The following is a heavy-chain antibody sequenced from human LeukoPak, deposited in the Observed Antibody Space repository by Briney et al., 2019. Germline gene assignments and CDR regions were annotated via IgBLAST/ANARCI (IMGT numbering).Heavy chain of an antibody. V-gene: IGHV1-18*01. CDR3: ARSNSGSYYHFDY. Sequence: ASVKVSCKTSGYTFINYGITWVRQAPGQGLEWMGWISTYNDNTNYAQKFQVRVTMNTDTSTSTAYMELRGLTSDDTAVYYCARSNSGSYYHFDYWGQGTLVTVSS. CDR2: ISTYNDNT. D-gene: IGHD1-26*01. CDR1: GYTFINYG. J-gene: IGHJ4*02.